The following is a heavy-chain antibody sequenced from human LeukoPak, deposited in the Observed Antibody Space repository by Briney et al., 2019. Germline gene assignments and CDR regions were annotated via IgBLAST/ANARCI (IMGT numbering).Heavy chain of an antibody. D-gene: IGHD6-25*01. CDR3: ARSGYPFDY. CDR1: GGSFSGYY. CDR2: INHSGST. V-gene: IGHV4-34*01. Sequence: SETLSLTCAVYGGSFSGYYWSWIRQPPGKGLEWIGEINHSGSTNYNPSLKSRVTISVDTSKNQFSLKLSSVTAADTAVYYCARSGYPFDYWGRGTLVTVSS. J-gene: IGHJ4*02.